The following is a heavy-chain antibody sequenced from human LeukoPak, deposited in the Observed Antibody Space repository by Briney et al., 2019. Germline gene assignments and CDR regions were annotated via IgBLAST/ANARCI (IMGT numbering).Heavy chain of an antibody. Sequence: EASVKVSCKASGGTFSSYAISWVRQAPGQGLEWMGGIIPIFGTANYAQKFQGRVTITADESTSTAYMELSSLRSEDTAVYYCARDRLYGGNSGLNYWGQGTLVIVSS. CDR1: GGTFSSYA. CDR2: IIPIFGTA. D-gene: IGHD4-23*01. V-gene: IGHV1-69*13. CDR3: ARDRLYGGNSGLNY. J-gene: IGHJ4*02.